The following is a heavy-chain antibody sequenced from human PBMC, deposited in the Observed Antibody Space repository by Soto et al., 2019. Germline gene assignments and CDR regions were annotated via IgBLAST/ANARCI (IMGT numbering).Heavy chain of an antibody. CDR3: AREGLVVAAYHRSRIFDY. Sequence: GGSLRLSCAASGFTFSDYYMSWIRQAPGKGLEWVSYISSSGSTIYYADSVKGRSTISRDNAKNSLYLQMNSLRAEDTAVYYCAREGLVVAAYHRSRIFDYWGQGTLVTVSS. D-gene: IGHD2-15*01. J-gene: IGHJ4*02. CDR2: ISSSGSTI. V-gene: IGHV3-11*01. CDR1: GFTFSDYY.